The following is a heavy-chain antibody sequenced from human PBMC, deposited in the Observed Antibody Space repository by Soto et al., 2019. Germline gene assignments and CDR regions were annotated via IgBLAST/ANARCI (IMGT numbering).Heavy chain of an antibody. CDR3: AKPSLGVVMFYFDY. V-gene: IGHV3-23*01. CDR2: ISGSGGST. Sequence: HPGGSLRLSCAASGFTFSSYAMSWVRQAPGKGLEWVSAISGSGGSTYYADSVKGRFTISRDNSKNTLYLQMNSLRAEDTAVYYCAKPSLGVVMFYFDYWGQGTLVTVSS. J-gene: IGHJ4*02. D-gene: IGHD3-3*01. CDR1: GFTFSSYA.